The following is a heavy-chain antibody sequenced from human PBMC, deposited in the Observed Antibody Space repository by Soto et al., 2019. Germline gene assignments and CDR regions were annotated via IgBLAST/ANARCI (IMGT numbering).Heavy chain of an antibody. CDR1: GFTFSSYG. Sequence: QVQLVESGGGVVQPGRSLRLSCAASGFTFSSYGMHWVRQAPGKGLEWVAVISYDGSNKYYADSVKGRFTISRDNSKNTLYLQMNSLRAEXXXXXXXXXXXXXXXXXXXXXXXGQGTMVTVSS. V-gene: IGHV3-30*03. CDR3: XXXXXXXXXXXXXXX. J-gene: IGHJ3*01. CDR2: ISYDGSNK.